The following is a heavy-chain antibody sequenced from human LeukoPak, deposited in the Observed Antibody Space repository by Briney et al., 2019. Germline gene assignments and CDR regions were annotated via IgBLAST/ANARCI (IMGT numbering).Heavy chain of an antibody. CDR1: GFTFSSYT. J-gene: IGHJ4*02. Sequence: GGSLRLSCAASGFTFSSYTMNWVRQAPGKGLEWVSSISGSGTYIYYADSLKGRFTISRDNAKNSLYLQMNSLRAEDTAVYYCARDWATWGQGTLVTVSS. CDR3: ARDWAT. V-gene: IGHV3-21*01. CDR2: ISGSGTYI. D-gene: IGHD1-26*01.